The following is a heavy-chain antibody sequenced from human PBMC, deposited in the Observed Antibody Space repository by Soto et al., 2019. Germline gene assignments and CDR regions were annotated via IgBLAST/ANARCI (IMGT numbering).Heavy chain of an antibody. CDR1: GYTFTSYG. Sequence: ASVTVSCKASGYTFTSYGSSWVRQAPGQGLEWMGWINAYNGNTNYAQKVQGRVTMTTDTSTSTAYMELRSLRSDDTAVYYCARDVGYGLIDGWGQGTQVTVSS. CDR3: ARDVGYGLIDG. J-gene: IGHJ4*02. D-gene: IGHD5-18*01. CDR2: INAYNGNT. V-gene: IGHV1-18*01.